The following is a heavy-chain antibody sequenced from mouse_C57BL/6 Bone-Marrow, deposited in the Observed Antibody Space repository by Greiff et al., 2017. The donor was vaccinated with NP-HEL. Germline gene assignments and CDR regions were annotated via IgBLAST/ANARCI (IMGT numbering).Heavy chain of an antibody. Sequence: VKLVESGPELVKPGASVKISCKASGYAFSSSWMNWVKQRPGKGLEWIGRIYPGDGDTNYNGKFKGKATLTADKSSSTAYMQLSSLPSEESAVYFCERGGTGAWFADWGKGTLVTVSA. J-gene: IGHJ3*01. CDR3: ERGGTGAWFAD. D-gene: IGHD3-3*01. CDR2: IYPGDGDT. V-gene: IGHV1-82*01. CDR1: GYAFSSSW.